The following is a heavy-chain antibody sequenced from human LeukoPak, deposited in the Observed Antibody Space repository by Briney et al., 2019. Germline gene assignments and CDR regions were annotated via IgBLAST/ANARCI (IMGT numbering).Heavy chain of an antibody. J-gene: IGHJ6*03. D-gene: IGHD3-10*01. V-gene: IGHV4-61*01. CDR1: GGSISSSSYY. Sequence: SETLSLTCTVSGGSISSSSYYWSWIRQPPGKGLEWIGYIYYSGSTNYNPSLKSRVTISVDTSKNQFSLKLSSVTAADTAVYYCAAGSYSFYYMGVWGKGTTVIISS. CDR3: AAGSYSFYYMGV. CDR2: IYYSGST.